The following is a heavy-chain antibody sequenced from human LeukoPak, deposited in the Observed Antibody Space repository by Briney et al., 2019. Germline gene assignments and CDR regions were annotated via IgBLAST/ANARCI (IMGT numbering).Heavy chain of an antibody. CDR2: IFCSGGT. J-gene: IGHJ4*02. CDR3: ARHVDY. CDR1: GTSISTNY. V-gene: IGHV4-59*08. Sequence: KPSETLSLTCSVSGTSISTNYWSWIRQPPGKGLEWLGCIFCSGGTNYKPSLKSRITISVDTSKNRLSLRLSSVTAADTAVYYCARHVDYWGQGTLVTVSS.